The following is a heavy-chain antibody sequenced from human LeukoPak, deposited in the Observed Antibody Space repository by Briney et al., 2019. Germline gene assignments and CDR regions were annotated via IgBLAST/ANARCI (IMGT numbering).Heavy chain of an antibody. CDR1: GFAFSRFW. CDR2: IKEDGSEK. V-gene: IGHV3-7*01. CDR3: ARAPDFGTVDY. Sequence: GGSLRLSCGASGFAFSRFWMSWVRQAPGKGLEWVANIKEDGSEKYPADSVKGRFTVTRDNAENTLYLQMHGLRDEDSAVYYCARAPDFGTVDYWGQGTMVTVSS. J-gene: IGHJ4*02. D-gene: IGHD3/OR15-3a*01.